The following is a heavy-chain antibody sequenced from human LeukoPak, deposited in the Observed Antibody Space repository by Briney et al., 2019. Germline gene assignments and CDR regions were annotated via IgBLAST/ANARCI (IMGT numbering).Heavy chain of an antibody. D-gene: IGHD3-10*01. J-gene: IGHJ4*02. Sequence: GGSLRLSCAASGFHVITYYMNWFRQAPGKGLEWASVIYSDFRTYYADSVKGRFTISRDNSKNTLYLQMNSLRAEDTAVYYCAKDPGAHYYGSGSYRRGSYFDYWGQGTLVTVSS. CDR1: GFHVITYY. V-gene: IGHV3-53*05. CDR2: IYSDFRT. CDR3: AKDPGAHYYGSGSYRRGSYFDY.